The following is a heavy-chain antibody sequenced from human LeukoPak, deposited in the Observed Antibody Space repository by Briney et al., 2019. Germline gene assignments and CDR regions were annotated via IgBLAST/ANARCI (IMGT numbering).Heavy chain of an antibody. D-gene: IGHD5-24*01. J-gene: IGHJ4*02. Sequence: PGGSLRLSCAASGFTFSSYSMNWVRQAPGKGLEWVSYISSSSSTIYYADSVKGRFTISRDNSKNTLYLQMNSLRAEDTAVYYCAKDSDGFLYFDYWGQGTLVTVSS. CDR1: GFTFSSYS. CDR2: ISSSSSTI. V-gene: IGHV3-48*01. CDR3: AKDSDGFLYFDY.